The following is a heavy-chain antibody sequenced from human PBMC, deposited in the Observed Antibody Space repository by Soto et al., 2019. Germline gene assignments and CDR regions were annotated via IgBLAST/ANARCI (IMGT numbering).Heavy chain of an antibody. Sequence: XETLSLTCTFYVVSVSSGSYYCSWMRQPPWKGLEWIGYIYYSGSTNYNPSLKSRVTISVDTSKNQFSLKLSSVTAADTAVYYCARDHGYCSGGSCFQCMEFWGQGTTVTVSS. CDR3: ARDHGYCSGGSCFQCMEF. J-gene: IGHJ6*01. V-gene: IGHV4-61*01. D-gene: IGHD2-15*01. CDR2: IYYSGST. CDR1: VVSVSSGSYY.